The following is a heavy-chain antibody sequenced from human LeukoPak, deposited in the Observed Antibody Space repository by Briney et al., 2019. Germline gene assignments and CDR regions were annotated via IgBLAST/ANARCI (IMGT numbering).Heavy chain of an antibody. J-gene: IGHJ4*02. CDR3: ARARTDFYDIKTLDY. CDR1: EFTFSSYA. CDR2: MSGSGGST. V-gene: IGHV3-23*01. D-gene: IGHD3-9*01. Sequence: GGSLRLSCAASEFTFSSYAMNWVRQAPGKGLEWVSAMSGSGGSTYYADSVKGRFTISRDNAKNSLYLQMNSLRAEDTAVYYCARARTDFYDIKTLDYWGQGTLVTVSS.